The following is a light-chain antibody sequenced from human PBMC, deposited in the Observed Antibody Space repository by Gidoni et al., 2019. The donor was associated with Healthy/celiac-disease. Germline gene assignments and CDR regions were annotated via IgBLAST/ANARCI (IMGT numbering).Light chain of an antibody. CDR2: AAS. V-gene: IGKV1-9*01. J-gene: IGKJ5*01. Sequence: DIQLTQSPSFLSASVGDRVTITCWASQGISSYLAWYQQKPGKAPKLLIYAASTVQSGVPSRFSGSGAGTEFTLTISSLQPEDFATYYCQQLNSYPPTFGQGTRLEIK. CDR3: QQLNSYPPT. CDR1: QGISSY.